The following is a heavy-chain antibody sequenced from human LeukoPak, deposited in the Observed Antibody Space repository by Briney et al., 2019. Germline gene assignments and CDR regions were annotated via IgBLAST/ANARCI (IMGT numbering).Heavy chain of an antibody. D-gene: IGHD2-21*01. Sequence: AALRVSSTTSVYTFTVYNLHWGRQGPGQGLEWMGRIIPTSGDAIYALKFQDRVTLTRDTSINTVYMELNRLRSDDTALYSCARGIAAGFDYWGQGTLVTVSS. J-gene: IGHJ4*02. V-gene: IGHV1-2*06. CDR1: VYTFTVYN. CDR2: IIPTSGDA. CDR3: ARGIAAGFDY.